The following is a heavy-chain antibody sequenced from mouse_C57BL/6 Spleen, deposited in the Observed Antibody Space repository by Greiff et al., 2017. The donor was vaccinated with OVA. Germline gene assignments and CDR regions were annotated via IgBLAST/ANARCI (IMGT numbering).Heavy chain of an antibody. CDR2: INPSNGGT. D-gene: IGHD2-4*01. J-gene: IGHJ4*01. V-gene: IGHV1-53*01. Sequence: QVHVKQPGTELVKPGASVKLSCKASGYTFTSYWMHWVKQRPGQGLEWIGNINPSNGGTNYNEKFKSKATLTVDKSSSTAYMQLSSLTSEDSAVYYCAREDYPYAMDYWGQGTSVTVSS. CDR1: GYTFTSYW. CDR3: AREDYPYAMDY.